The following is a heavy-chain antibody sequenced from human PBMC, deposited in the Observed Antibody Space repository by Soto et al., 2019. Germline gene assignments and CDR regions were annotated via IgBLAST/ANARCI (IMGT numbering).Heavy chain of an antibody. CDR1: GFSVSNYG. Sequence: QVQLVESGGGVVQPGQSLRLSCAASGFSVSNYGMHWVRQAPGKGLEGVAVVWKDGKTKHYGDSVKGRFTISRDNSKNPLELQMSSLRGEDTAVYYCARGDAWTDEAFDIWGQGTRVTVSS. CDR2: VWKDGKTK. J-gene: IGHJ3*02. V-gene: IGHV3-33*01. D-gene: IGHD5-12*01. CDR3: ARGDAWTDEAFDI.